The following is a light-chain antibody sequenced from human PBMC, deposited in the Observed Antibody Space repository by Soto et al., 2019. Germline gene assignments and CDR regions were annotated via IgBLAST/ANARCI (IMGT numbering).Light chain of an antibody. J-gene: IGLJ2*01. CDR2: DNN. V-gene: IGLV1-40*01. CDR3: QSYDSGLTGVL. CDR1: SSNIGANYD. Sequence: QSVLTQPPSVSGAPGQRFTISCTGSSSNIGANYDVHWYQQIPGRAPKVLIYDNNRRPSGVPDRFSGSKSGASASLAITGLQAEDEADYYCQSYDSGLTGVLFGGGTKVTVL.